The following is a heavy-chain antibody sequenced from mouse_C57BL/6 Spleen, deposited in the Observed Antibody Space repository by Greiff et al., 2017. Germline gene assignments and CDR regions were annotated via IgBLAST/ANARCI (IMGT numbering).Heavy chain of an antibody. CDR1: GFNIKDDY. J-gene: IGHJ3*01. CDR3: TYYYGSSTGFAY. V-gene: IGHV14-4*01. CDR2: IDPENGDT. D-gene: IGHD1-1*01. Sequence: EVQLQQSGAELVRPGASVKLSCTASGFNIKDDYMHWVKQRPEQGLEWIGWIDPENGDTEYASKFQGKATITADTSSNTAYLQLSSLTSEDTAVYYCTYYYGSSTGFAYWGQGTLVTVSA.